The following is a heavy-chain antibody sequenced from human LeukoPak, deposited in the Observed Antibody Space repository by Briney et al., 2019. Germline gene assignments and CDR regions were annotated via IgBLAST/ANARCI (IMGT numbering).Heavy chain of an antibody. Sequence: PSETLSLTCTVSGGSISSYYWSWIRQPPGKGLEWIGYIYYSGSTNYNPSLKSRVTISVDTSKNQFSLKLSSVTAADTAVYYCARLRLGVGPAFDIWGQGTMVTVSS. D-gene: IGHD3-16*01. CDR3: ARLRLGVGPAFDI. V-gene: IGHV4-59*08. J-gene: IGHJ3*02. CDR2: IYYSGST. CDR1: GGSISSYY.